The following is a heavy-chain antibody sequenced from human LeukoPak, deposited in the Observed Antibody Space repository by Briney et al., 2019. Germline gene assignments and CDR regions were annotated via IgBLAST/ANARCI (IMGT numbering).Heavy chain of an antibody. V-gene: IGHV3-23*01. Sequence: GRSLRLSCAASGFTFSNYAMSWVRQAPGKWLEWVSAISGIGDSTFYTDSVKGWFTISRDNSKNTLYLQMKSLRAEDTAVYYCAKDSVVVAGLVNYFDSWGQGTLVTVSS. D-gene: IGHD6-19*01. CDR2: ISGIGDST. CDR3: AKDSVVVAGLVNYFDS. J-gene: IGHJ4*02. CDR1: GFTFSNYA.